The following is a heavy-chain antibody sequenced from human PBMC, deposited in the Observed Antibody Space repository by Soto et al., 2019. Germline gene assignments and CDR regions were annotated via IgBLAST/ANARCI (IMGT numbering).Heavy chain of an antibody. J-gene: IGHJ6*02. CDR1: GDSFISYW. Sequence: PGESLKISCKGSGDSFISYWIGWVRQMPGKGLEWMGIIYPGDSDTRYSPSFQGQVTISADKSISTAYLQWSSLKASDTAMYYCASSGLTDCSGGSCYYYYGMDVWGQGTTVTVSS. D-gene: IGHD2-15*01. CDR2: IYPGDSDT. CDR3: ASSGLTDCSGGSCYYYYGMDV. V-gene: IGHV5-51*01.